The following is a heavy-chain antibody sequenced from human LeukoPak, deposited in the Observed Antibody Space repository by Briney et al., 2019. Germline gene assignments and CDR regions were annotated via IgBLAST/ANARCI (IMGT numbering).Heavy chain of an antibody. CDR3: ARGAVLPYFDWLSPFDY. V-gene: IGHV4-34*01. CDR1: GGSFSGYY. J-gene: IGHJ4*02. CDR2: INHSGST. D-gene: IGHD3-9*01. Sequence: SETLSLTCAVYGGSFSGYYWSWIRQPPGKGLEWIGEINHSGSTNYNPSLKSRVTISVDTSKNQFSLKLSSVTAADTAVYYCARGAVLPYFDWLSPFDYWGQGTLVTVSS.